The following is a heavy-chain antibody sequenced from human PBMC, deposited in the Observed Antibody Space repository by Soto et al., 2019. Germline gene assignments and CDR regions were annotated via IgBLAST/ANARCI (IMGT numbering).Heavy chain of an antibody. CDR2: ISYDGSNK. CDR3: AKDYFGYYGSGSYYTPAH. Sequence: QVQLVESGGGVVQPGRSLRLSCAASGFTFSSYGMHWVRQAPGKGLEWVAVISYDGSNKYYADSVKGRFTISRDNSKNTLYLQMISLRAEDTAVYYCAKDYFGYYGSGSYYTPAHWGQGTLVTVSS. CDR1: GFTFSSYG. D-gene: IGHD3-10*01. J-gene: IGHJ4*02. V-gene: IGHV3-30*18.